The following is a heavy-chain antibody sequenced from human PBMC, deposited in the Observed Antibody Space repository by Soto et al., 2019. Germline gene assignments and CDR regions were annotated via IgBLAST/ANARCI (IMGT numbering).Heavy chain of an antibody. V-gene: IGHV3-30-3*01. CDR3: ARFWAGMDY. CDR1: GFTFSSYA. Sequence: QVQLVESGGGVVQPGRSLRLSCAASGFTFSSYAMHWVRQAPGKGLEWVAVISYDGSNKYYADSVKGRFTISRDNSKNTLYLQMNSLRAEDTAVYYGARFWAGMDYWGQGTLVTVSS. D-gene: IGHD7-27*01. J-gene: IGHJ4*02. CDR2: ISYDGSNK.